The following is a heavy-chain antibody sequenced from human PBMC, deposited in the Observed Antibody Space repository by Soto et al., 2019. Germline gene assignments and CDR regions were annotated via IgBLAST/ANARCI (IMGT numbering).Heavy chain of an antibody. CDR3: ARDDGYSGYDPGAAGT. CDR1: VFTFSDYY. Sequence: GSLRLSCAASVFTFSDYYMSWIRQAPGTGLEWVSYISSSSSYTNYADSVKGRFTISRDNAKNSLYLQMNSPRAEDTAVYYCARDDGYSGYDPGAAGTWGQGTLVTVSS. CDR2: ISSSSSYT. D-gene: IGHD5-12*01. V-gene: IGHV3-11*06. J-gene: IGHJ4*02.